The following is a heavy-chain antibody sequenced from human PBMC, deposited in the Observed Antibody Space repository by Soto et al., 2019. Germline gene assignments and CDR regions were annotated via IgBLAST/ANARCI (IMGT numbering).Heavy chain of an antibody. CDR3: AKAGDSSGYYYFDY. Sequence: GGSLRLSCAASGFTFSSYAMNWVRQAPGKGLEWVSVISGSGGSTYYADSVKGRFTISRDNSKNTLYLHMNSLRAEDTAVYYCAKAGDSSGYYYFDYWGQGTLVTVSS. V-gene: IGHV3-23*01. J-gene: IGHJ4*02. CDR2: ISGSGGST. CDR1: GFTFSSYA. D-gene: IGHD3-22*01.